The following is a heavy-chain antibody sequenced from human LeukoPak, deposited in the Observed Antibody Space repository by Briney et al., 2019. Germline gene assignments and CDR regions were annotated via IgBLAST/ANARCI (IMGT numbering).Heavy chain of an antibody. CDR2: MNPINGNT. Sequence: GASVKVSCKATGFTFTNYDINWVRQATGQGLEWMGWMNPINGNTGYAQKFQGRVTMTRDTSISTAYMELRSLTSEDTAVYYCVRDGEGVAISVNYWSAPWGQGTLVTVSS. V-gene: IGHV1-8*01. J-gene: IGHJ5*02. D-gene: IGHD3-10*01. CDR3: VRDGEGVAISVNYWSAP. CDR1: GFTFTNYD.